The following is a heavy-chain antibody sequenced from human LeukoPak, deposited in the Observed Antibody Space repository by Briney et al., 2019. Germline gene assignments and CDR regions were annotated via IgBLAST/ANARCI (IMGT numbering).Heavy chain of an antibody. CDR2: INPNIGGT. D-gene: IGHD3-16*01. CDR1: GYTFTGYD. CDR3: ARGPGEPDY. Sequence: ASVKVSCKASGYTFTGYDMHWVRQAPRQGLEWMGWINPNIGGTNYAQKFQGRVTMNRATPISTAYMDLSRLSSEDPAVYYCARGPGEPDYWGQGTLVTVSS. J-gene: IGHJ4*02. V-gene: IGHV1-2*02.